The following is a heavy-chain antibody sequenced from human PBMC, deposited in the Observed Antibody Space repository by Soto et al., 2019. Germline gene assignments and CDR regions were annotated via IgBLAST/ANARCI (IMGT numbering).Heavy chain of an antibody. D-gene: IGHD3-22*01. CDR3: ARDHPKYGDYYDSSGYYYVGWFDP. CDR1: GYTFTSYG. CDR2: ISAYNGNT. Sequence: QVQLVQSGAEVKKPGASVKVSCKASGYTFTSYGISWVRQAPGQGLEWMGWISAYNGNTNYAQKLQGRVTMTTDKSTSTAYMELRSLRSDDTAVYYCARDHPKYGDYYDSSGYYYVGWFDPWGQGTLVTVSS. V-gene: IGHV1-18*04. J-gene: IGHJ5*02.